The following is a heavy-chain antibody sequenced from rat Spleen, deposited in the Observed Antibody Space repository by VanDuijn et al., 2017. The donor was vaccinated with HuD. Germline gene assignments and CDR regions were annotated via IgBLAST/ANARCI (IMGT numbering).Heavy chain of an antibody. J-gene: IGHJ2*01. D-gene: IGHD4-3*01. CDR3: AVSGYGY. Sequence: EVQLVESDGGLVQPGRSLKLSCAASGFTFSNYGMAWVRQAPTKGLEWVASITNTGGSTYYLDSVKGRFTISRDNAENTVYLQMNSLRSEDTATYYCAVSGYGYWGQGVMVTVSS. V-gene: IGHV5S13*01. CDR2: ITNTGGST. CDR1: GFTFSNYG.